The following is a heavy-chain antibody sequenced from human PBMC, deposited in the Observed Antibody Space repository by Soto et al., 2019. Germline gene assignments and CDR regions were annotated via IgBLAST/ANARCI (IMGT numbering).Heavy chain of an antibody. V-gene: IGHV1-69*08. Sequence: QVPLVQSGAEVKKPGSSVKVSCKASGGTFSSYTISWVRQAPGQGLEWMGRIIPILGIANYAQKFQGRVTITADKSTSTAYMELSSLRSEDTAVYYCAREVEMTTTRGGYFDYWGQGTLVTVSS. J-gene: IGHJ4*02. CDR1: GGTFSSYT. CDR2: IIPILGIA. D-gene: IGHD4-4*01. CDR3: AREVEMTTTRGGYFDY.